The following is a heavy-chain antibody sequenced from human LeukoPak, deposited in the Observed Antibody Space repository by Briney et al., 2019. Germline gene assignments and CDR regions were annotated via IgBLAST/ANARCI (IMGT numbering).Heavy chain of an antibody. CDR1: GFTFSSYA. CDR3: AKDHMVTMIVVPTIGMDV. J-gene: IGHJ6*02. D-gene: IGHD3-22*01. V-gene: IGHV3-23*01. CDR2: ISGSGGST. Sequence: GGSLRLSCAASGFTFSSYAMSWVRQAPGKGLEWVSAISGSGGSTYYADSVKGRFTISRDNSKNTLYLQMNSLRAEDTAVYYCAKDHMVTMIVVPTIGMDVWGQGTLVTVSS.